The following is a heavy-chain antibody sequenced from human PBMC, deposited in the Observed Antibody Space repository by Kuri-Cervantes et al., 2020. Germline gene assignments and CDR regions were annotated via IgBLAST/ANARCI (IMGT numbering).Heavy chain of an antibody. Sequence: GESLKISCAASGFTFSSYAMHWVRRAPGKGLEWVAVISYDGSNKYYADSVKGRFTIPRDNSKNTLYLQMNSLRTEDTAVYYCATAGDCSGTGCYRHFDRWGPGTLVTVSS. CDR3: ATAGDCSGTGCYRHFDR. J-gene: IGHJ4*02. D-gene: IGHD2-2*01. V-gene: IGHV3-30-3*01. CDR1: GFTFSSYA. CDR2: ISYDGSNK.